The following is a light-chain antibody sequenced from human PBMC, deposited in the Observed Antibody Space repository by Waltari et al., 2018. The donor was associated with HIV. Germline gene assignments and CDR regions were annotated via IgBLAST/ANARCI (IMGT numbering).Light chain of an antibody. CDR3: QQYTTYPIT. CDR1: QDIGSW. J-gene: IGKJ5*01. Sequence: DIQMTQSPSSLSASVGDRVTLTCRATQDIGSWLAWFQQRPGKAPKSLIYAASTLHSGVPSRFTGTGSGTDFTLTITGLQPEDFATYYCQQYTTYPITFGQGTRLDI. CDR2: AAS. V-gene: IGKV1D-16*01.